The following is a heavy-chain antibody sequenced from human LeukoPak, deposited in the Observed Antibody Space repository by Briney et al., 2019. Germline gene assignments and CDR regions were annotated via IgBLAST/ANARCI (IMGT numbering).Heavy chain of an antibody. J-gene: IGHJ4*02. CDR3: ARETNGYYDH. CDR1: GGSISSGSYY. V-gene: IGHV4-61*02. D-gene: IGHD3-22*01. Sequence: SQTLSLTCTVSGGSISSGSYYWSWIRQPAGKGLEWIGRIYPSGSTYYNPSLKSRVTISVDTSKNQFSLKLSSVTAADTAVYFCARETNGYYDHWGQGTLVTVSS. CDR2: IYPSGST.